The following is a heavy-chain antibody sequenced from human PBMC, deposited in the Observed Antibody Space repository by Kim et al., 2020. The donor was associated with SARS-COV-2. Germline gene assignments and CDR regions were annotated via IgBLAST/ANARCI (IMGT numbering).Heavy chain of an antibody. Sequence: GGSLRPSCAASGFNFGIYGMHWVRQAPGKGLEWVAFLSYDGSSQAYGDSVKGRLTISRDNSKNTLYLQLNSLRPEDTAVYYCAKDLKSGGYYYYYGMDVWGQGTTVTVSS. J-gene: IGHJ6*02. CDR1: GFNFGIYG. CDR2: LSYDGSSQ. CDR3: AKDLKSGGYYYYYGMDV. V-gene: IGHV3-30*18. D-gene: IGHD1-26*01.